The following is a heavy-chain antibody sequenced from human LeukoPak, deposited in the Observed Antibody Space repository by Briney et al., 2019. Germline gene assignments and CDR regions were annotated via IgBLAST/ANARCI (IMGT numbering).Heavy chain of an antibody. CDR3: ARDWVAGVPFDAFDI. J-gene: IGHJ3*02. D-gene: IGHD3-10*01. CDR1: GFTFSSFW. V-gene: IGHV3-7*03. Sequence: GGSLRLSCAASGFTFSSFWMGWVRQAPGKGLEWVASIKFDESEKHHVDSVEGRFTISRDNAKSSLYLQMNSLRAEDTAMYYCARDWVAGVPFDAFDIWGQGTTVSVSS. CDR2: IKFDESEK.